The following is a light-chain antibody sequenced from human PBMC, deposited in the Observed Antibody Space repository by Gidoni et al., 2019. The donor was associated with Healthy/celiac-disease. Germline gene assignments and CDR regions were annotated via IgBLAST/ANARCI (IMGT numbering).Light chain of an antibody. V-gene: IGKV1-5*01. CDR3: QQYKSYSRT. Sequence: DIQMTQSPSTLSASVGDRVTITCRASQSISSWLAWYQQKPEKAPKLLIYDASSLESGVPSRFSGSVSGTEFTLTISSLQPDDFATYYCQQYKSYSRTFGQGTKVEIK. CDR1: QSISSW. CDR2: DAS. J-gene: IGKJ1*01.